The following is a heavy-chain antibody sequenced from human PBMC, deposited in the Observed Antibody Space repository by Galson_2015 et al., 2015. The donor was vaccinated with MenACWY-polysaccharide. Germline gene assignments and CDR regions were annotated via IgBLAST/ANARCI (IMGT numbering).Heavy chain of an antibody. Sequence: SGYTSTSSDINWVRQAAGQGLEWMGWTTASSGNAVYAQKFQDRVTLTRDTSTSTVYMELSSLRSEDTGVYYCATGAGVVGDSWGQGTLVTVSS. CDR3: ATGAGVVGDS. V-gene: IGHV1-8*01. CDR2: TTASSGNA. J-gene: IGHJ4*02. D-gene: IGHD2-15*01. CDR1: GYTSTSSD.